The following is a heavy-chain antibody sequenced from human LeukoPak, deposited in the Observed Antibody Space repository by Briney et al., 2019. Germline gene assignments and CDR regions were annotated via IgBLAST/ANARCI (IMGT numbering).Heavy chain of an antibody. CDR2: IIPIFGTA. V-gene: IGHV1-69*13. J-gene: IGHJ5*02. CDR3: ARMVVAASNWFDP. D-gene: IGHD2-15*01. CDR1: GGTFSSYA. Sequence: SVKVSCKASGGTFSSYAISWVRQAPGQGLEWMGGIIPIFGTANYAQKFQGRVTITADESTSTAYMELSSLRSEDTAVYYCARMVVAASNWFDPWGQGTLVTVSS.